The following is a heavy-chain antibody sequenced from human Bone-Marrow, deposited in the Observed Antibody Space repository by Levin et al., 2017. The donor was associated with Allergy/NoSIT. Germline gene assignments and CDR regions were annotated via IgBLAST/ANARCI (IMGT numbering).Heavy chain of an antibody. J-gene: IGHJ5*02. CDR2: IYYSGST. Sequence: SQTLSLTCTVSGGSISSYYWSWIRPPPGKGLEWIGYIYYSGSTNYNPSLKSRVTISVDTSKNQFSLKLSSVTAADTAVYYCARAPMYSSSSGYTGGWFDPWGQGTLVTVSS. V-gene: IGHV4-59*01. D-gene: IGHD6-6*01. CDR1: GGSISSYY. CDR3: ARAPMYSSSSGYTGGWFDP.